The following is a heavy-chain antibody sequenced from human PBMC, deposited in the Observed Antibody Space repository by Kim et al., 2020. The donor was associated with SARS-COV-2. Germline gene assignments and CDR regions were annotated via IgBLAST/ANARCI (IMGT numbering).Heavy chain of an antibody. D-gene: IGHD2-8*01. CDR1: GYTFTSYG. Sequence: ASVKVSCKASGYTFTSYGIIWVRQAPGQGLEWMGWISAYNGNTNYAQKLQGRVTMTTDTSTSTAYMELRSLRSDDTAVYYCARDGGYCTNGVCYGIYGMDVGGQGTTVTVSS. V-gene: IGHV1-18*04. J-gene: IGHJ6*02. CDR3: ARDGGYCTNGVCYGIYGMDV. CDR2: ISAYNGNT.